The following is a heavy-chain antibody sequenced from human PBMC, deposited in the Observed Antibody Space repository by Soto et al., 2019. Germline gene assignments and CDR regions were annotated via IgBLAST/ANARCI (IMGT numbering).Heavy chain of an antibody. D-gene: IGHD3-22*01. CDR2: ISGSGSTI. CDR1: GFPFGGYS. J-gene: IGHJ4*02. V-gene: IGHV3-23*01. CDR3: AKVFYYYDSSGYYYFDY. Sequence: LILSCPSVGFPFGGYSVRWVRKTQGKGPEWISSISGSGSTIYYADSVKGRFTISRDNSKNTLYLQMSSLRAEDTAVYYCAKVFYYYDSSGYYYFDYWGQAHLVSGSS.